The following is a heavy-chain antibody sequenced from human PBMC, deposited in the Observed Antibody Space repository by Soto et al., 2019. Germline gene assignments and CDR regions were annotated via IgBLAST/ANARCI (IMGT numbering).Heavy chain of an antibody. D-gene: IGHD2-2*02. J-gene: IGHJ5*02. CDR2: INAGNGNT. CDR1: GYTFTSYA. CDR3: ARVWDIGCSSTSCYTSDWFDP. V-gene: IGHV1-3*01. Sequence: ASVKVSCKASGYTFTSYAMHWGRQAPGQRLEWMGWINAGNGNTKYSQKFQGRVTITRDTSASTAYMELSSLRSEDTAVYYCARVWDIGCSSTSCYTSDWFDPWGQGTLVTVSS.